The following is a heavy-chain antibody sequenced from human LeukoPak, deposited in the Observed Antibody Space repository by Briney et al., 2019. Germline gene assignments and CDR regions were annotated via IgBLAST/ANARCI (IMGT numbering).Heavy chain of an antibody. V-gene: IGHV3-7*03. CDR3: AIVVLVTAEEYYYFDY. D-gene: IGHD2-21*02. CDR1: GFTFSSYW. J-gene: IGHJ4*02. Sequence: PGGSLRLSCAASGFTFSSYWMSWVRQAPGKGLEWVANIKQDGSEKYYVDSVKGRFTISRDNAKNSLYLQMNSLRAEDTAVYYCAIVVLVTAEEYYYFDYWGQGTLVTVSS. CDR2: IKQDGSEK.